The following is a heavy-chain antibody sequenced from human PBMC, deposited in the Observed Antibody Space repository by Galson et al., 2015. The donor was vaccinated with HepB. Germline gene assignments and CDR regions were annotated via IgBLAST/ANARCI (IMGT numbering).Heavy chain of an antibody. J-gene: IGHJ4*02. Sequence: SLRLSCAASGFTFSNYAMNWVRQAPGKGLEWVSGISASLGNTYYADSVKGRFTISRDNSKNTVYLQMNSLRAEDTAMYYCVKRGAAAGPFDYWGQGTLVTVSS. V-gene: IGHV3-23*01. CDR3: VKRGAAAGPFDY. D-gene: IGHD6-13*01. CDR1: GFTFSNYA. CDR2: ISASLGNT.